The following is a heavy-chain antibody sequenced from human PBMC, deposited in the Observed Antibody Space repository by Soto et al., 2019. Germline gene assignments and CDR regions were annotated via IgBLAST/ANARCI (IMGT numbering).Heavy chain of an antibody. D-gene: IGHD6-19*01. V-gene: IGHV4-61*01. CDR3: ARDLDSSGWYDY. CDR2: IYYSGST. Sequence: SETLSLTCTVSGGSISSSSYYWSWIRQPPGKGLEWIGYIYYSGSTNYNPSLKSRVTISVDTSKNQFSLKLSSVTAADTAVYYCARDLDSSGWYDYWGQGTLVTVSS. CDR1: GGSISSSSYY. J-gene: IGHJ4*02.